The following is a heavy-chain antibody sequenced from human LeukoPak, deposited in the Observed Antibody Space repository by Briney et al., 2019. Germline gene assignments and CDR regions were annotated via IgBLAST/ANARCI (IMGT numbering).Heavy chain of an antibody. D-gene: IGHD5-12*01. CDR3: ARDLDIVAKISDLGWFDP. Sequence: PSETLSLTCTVSGGSISSYYWSWIRQPAGKGLEWIGRIYTSGSTNYNPSLKSRVTMSVDTSKNQFSLKLSSVTAADTAVYYCARDLDIVAKISDLGWFDPWGQGTLVTVSS. CDR1: GGSISSYY. J-gene: IGHJ5*02. V-gene: IGHV4-4*07. CDR2: IYTSGST.